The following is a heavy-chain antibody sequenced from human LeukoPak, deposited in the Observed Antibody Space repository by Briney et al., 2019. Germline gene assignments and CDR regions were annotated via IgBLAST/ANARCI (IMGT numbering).Heavy chain of an antibody. D-gene: IGHD3-22*01. V-gene: IGHV3-21*01. CDR3: AREAYYYDSSGYPGAFDI. CDR1: GFTFNNNW. CDR2: ISSSSSYI. J-gene: IGHJ3*02. Sequence: GGSLRLSCVASGFTFNNNWMSWVRQAPGKGLEWVSSISSSSSYIYYADSVKGRFTISRDNAKNSLYLQMNSLRAEDTAVYYCAREAYYYDSSGYPGAFDIWGQGTMVTVSS.